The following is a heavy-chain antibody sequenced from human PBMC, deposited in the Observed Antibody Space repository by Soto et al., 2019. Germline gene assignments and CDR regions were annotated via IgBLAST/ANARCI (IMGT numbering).Heavy chain of an antibody. CDR1: GFTFSRSA. CDR3: AKGAYGLGKGSYYYGMDV. Sequence: GGSLRLSCAASGFTFSRSAMHWVRQAPGKGLEWVALISYDGSNKYYADLLKGRFIISRDNSKNTLYLRMYSLRSEDTAVYHCAKGAYGLGKGSYYYGMDVWGQGTTVTVSS. J-gene: IGHJ6*02. V-gene: IGHV3-30*18. D-gene: IGHD3-10*01. CDR2: ISYDGSNK.